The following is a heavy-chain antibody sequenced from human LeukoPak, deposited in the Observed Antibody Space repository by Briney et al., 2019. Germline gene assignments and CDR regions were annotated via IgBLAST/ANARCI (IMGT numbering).Heavy chain of an antibody. CDR3: ARAPPPLYGWLRAEFDY. CDR2: INHSGST. J-gene: IGHJ4*02. CDR1: GGSFSGYY. D-gene: IGHD5-12*01. V-gene: IGHV4-34*01. Sequence: SEALSLTSAVYGGSFSGYYWSWIRQPPGKGLEWIGEINHSGSTNYNPSLKSRVTISVDTSKKQFSLKLSSVTAADTAVYYCARAPPPLYGWLRAEFDYWGQGTLVTVSS.